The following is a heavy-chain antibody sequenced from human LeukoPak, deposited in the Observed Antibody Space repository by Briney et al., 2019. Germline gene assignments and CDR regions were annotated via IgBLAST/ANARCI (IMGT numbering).Heavy chain of an antibody. CDR3: TRTGSSWAFDY. CDR2: ITSKANSYAT. V-gene: IGHV3-73*01. CDR1: GFTFSGSA. Sequence: GGSLRLSCAASGFTFSGSAMHWVRQASGKGLEWVGRITSKANSYATAYAASVKGRITISRDDSKNKAYLQMNSLKTEDTAVYYCTRTGSSWAFDYWGQGTLVTVSS. D-gene: IGHD6-13*01. J-gene: IGHJ4*02.